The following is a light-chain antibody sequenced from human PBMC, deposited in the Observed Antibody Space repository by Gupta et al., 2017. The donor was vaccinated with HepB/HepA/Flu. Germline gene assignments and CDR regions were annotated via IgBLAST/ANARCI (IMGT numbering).Light chain of an antibody. Sequence: QSVLTQPPSVSAALGQKVTISCSGSSSNIGNNYVSWYQQLPGSAPKLLIYEDNKRPSGIPDRFAGSKSGTSATLGITVLQTGDEADYYCGTWDSSLSAAVFGGGTELTV. CDR2: EDN. CDR3: GTWDSSLSAAV. V-gene: IGLV1-51*02. J-gene: IGLJ2*01. CDR1: SSNIGNNY.